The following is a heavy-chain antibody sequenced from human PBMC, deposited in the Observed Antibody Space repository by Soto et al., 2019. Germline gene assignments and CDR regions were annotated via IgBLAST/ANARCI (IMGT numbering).Heavy chain of an antibody. CDR3: AKGDSMTVVRGAFDI. V-gene: IGHV3-23*01. CDR1: GFTFSSYA. J-gene: IGHJ3*02. D-gene: IGHD3-22*01. CDR2: ISGNGGST. Sequence: TGGSLRLSCAASGFTFSSYAMSWVRQAPGKGLEWVSAISGNGGSTYYADSVKGRFTISRDNSKNTLYLQMNSLRAEDTAVYYCAKGDSMTVVRGAFDIWGQGTMVTVSS.